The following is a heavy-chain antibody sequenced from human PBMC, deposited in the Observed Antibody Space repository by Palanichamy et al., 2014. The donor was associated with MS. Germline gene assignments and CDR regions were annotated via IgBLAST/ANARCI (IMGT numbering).Heavy chain of an antibody. J-gene: IGHJ6*02. D-gene: IGHD2-2*01. CDR3: AKDMRYCSSTSCYYYYYGMDV. V-gene: IGHV3-43D*03. Sequence: ADSVKGRFTISRDNSKNSLYLQMNSLRAEDTALYYCAKDMRYCSSTSCYYYYYGMDVWGQGTTVTVSS.